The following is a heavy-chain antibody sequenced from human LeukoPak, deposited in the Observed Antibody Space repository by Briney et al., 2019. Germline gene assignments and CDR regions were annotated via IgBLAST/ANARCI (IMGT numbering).Heavy chain of an antibody. CDR2: ISYDGSNK. CDR3: AREYYGSGSFLDY. J-gene: IGHJ4*02. CDR1: GFTFSSYA. Sequence: GGSLRLSCAASGFTFSSYAMHWVRQAPGKGLEWVAVISYDGSNKYYADPVKGRFTISRDNSKNTLYLQMNSLRAEDTAVYYCAREYYGSGSFLDYWGQGTLVTVSS. V-gene: IGHV3-30*04. D-gene: IGHD3-10*01.